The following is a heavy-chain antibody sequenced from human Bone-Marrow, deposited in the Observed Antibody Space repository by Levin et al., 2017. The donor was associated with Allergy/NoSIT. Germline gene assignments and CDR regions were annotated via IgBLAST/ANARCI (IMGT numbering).Heavy chain of an antibody. CDR1: GFPFSTYW. CDR2: IKEDGSDK. J-gene: IGHJ6*02. Sequence: GSLRLSCAASGFPFSTYWMTWVRPAPGKGLEWVANIKEDGSDKYYVDSVKGRFTISRDNAKNSLYLQMNSLRAEDTAVYYCTRDMDVWGQGTTVTVSS. V-gene: IGHV3-7*01. CDR3: TRDMDV.